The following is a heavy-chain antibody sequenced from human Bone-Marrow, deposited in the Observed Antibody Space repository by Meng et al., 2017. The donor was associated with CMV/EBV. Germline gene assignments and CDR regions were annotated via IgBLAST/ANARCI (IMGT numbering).Heavy chain of an antibody. D-gene: IGHD6-13*01. CDR1: GYTFTSYD. CDR3: ARGAAAGRKGPYSDMDV. V-gene: IGHV1-8*03. J-gene: IGHJ6*02. CDR2: MNPNSGNT. Sequence: ASVKVSCKASGYTFTSYDINWVRQATGQGLEWMGWMNPNSGNTGYAQKFQGRVTITRNTSISTAYMELSSLRSEDTAVYYCARGAAAGRKGPYSDMDVWGQGTTVTVSS.